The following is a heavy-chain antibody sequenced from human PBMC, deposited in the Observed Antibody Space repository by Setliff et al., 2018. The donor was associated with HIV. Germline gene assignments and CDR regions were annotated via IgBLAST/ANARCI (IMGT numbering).Heavy chain of an antibody. CDR1: GFTFITYA. D-gene: IGHD6-13*01. V-gene: IGHV3-23*01. CDR2: ISGSGGST. J-gene: IGHJ6*02. Sequence: LRLSCVASGFTFITYAMSWVRQAPGKGLEWVSSISGSGGSTYYADSVKGRFTISRDNSKNTVYLHMNSLRAEDTAVYYCARDCRVGWVFTYGMDVWGQGTLVTVSS. CDR3: ARDCRVGWVFTYGMDV.